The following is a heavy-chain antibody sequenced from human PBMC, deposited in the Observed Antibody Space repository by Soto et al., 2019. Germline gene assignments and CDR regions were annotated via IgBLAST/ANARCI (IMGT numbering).Heavy chain of an antibody. CDR1: GFAFSSYW. CDR3: ARSGSSAFEC. V-gene: IGHV3-7*02. J-gene: IGHJ4*02. Sequence: EVQLVESGGGLVQPGGSLRLSCAASGFAFSSYWMSWVRQAPGKGLEWVANINQDGSEKYYVDSVKGRFTISRDNAKNSLYLQMTSLRAEDTAMYYCARSGSSAFECWGQGTLVTVSS. D-gene: IGHD1-26*01. CDR2: INQDGSEK.